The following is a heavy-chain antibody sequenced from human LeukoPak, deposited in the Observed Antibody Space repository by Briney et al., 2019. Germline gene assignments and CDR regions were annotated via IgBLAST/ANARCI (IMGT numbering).Heavy chain of an antibody. CDR1: GGSISTYY. CDR2: ISHNGYT. Sequence: PSETLSLTCTVSGGSISTYYWSWIRQPPGMGLEWLGYISHNGYTNYNPSLKTRVTISVDTSNNQFSLKLSSVTAADTAFYYCARIGGYSYGSHYWGQGTLVTVSS. CDR3: ARIGGYSYGSHY. J-gene: IGHJ4*02. D-gene: IGHD5-18*01. V-gene: IGHV4-59*01.